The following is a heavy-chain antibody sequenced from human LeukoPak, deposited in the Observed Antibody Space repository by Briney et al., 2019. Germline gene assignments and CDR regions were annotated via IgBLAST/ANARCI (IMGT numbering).Heavy chain of an antibody. J-gene: IGHJ4*02. CDR3: AFNNNFKY. D-gene: IGHD1/OR15-1a*01. CDR1: GLSFSGHW. V-gene: IGHV3-7*01. Sequence: GGSLRLSCTASGLSFSGHWMNWVRQSPGRGLEWVADIRYEGSEKYYVDSVKGRFTISSEDYKHSLSLQMYGVRPEYSAVYYCAFNNNFKYWGQGTLVIVSS. CDR2: IRYEGSEK.